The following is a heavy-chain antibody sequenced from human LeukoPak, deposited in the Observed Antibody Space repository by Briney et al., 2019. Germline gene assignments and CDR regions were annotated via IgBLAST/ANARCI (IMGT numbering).Heavy chain of an antibody. V-gene: IGHV1-2*06. CDR2: INPNSGGT. J-gene: IGHJ4*02. Sequence: ASVKVSCKASGYTFTGYYMHWVRQAPGLGLEWMGRINPNSGGTNYAQKFQDRVTMTRDTSISTAYMELSRLRSDDTAVYYCARDIVVLGNYWGQGTLVTVSS. CDR3: ARDIVVLGNY. CDR1: GYTFTGYY. D-gene: IGHD1-26*01.